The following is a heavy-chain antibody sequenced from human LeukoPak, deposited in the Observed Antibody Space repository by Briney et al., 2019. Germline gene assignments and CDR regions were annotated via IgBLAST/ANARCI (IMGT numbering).Heavy chain of an antibody. CDR1: GGSISSYY. V-gene: IGHV4-4*07. Sequence: SETLSLTCTVSGGSISSYYWSWIRQPAGKGLEWIGRIYTSGSTNYNPSLKSRVTMSVDTSKNQFSLNLSSVTAADTAVYYCARDLRTLRNYYYYYMDVWGKGTTVTISS. J-gene: IGHJ6*03. CDR3: ARDLRTLRNYYYYYMDV. D-gene: IGHD5-12*01. CDR2: IYTSGST.